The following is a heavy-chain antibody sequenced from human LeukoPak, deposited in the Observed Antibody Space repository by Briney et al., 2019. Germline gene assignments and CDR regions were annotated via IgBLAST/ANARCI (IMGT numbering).Heavy chain of an antibody. CDR2: ISGGGSTI. CDR1: GFTFSDYY. Sequence: GGSLRLSCAASGFTFSDYYMSWIRQAPGKGLEWVSYISGGGSTIYYADPVKGRFTISRDNAKNSLYLQMNSLRAEDTAVYYCARDIYYYDSSGYYFPGGSDYWGQGTLVTVSS. V-gene: IGHV3-11*04. D-gene: IGHD3-22*01. J-gene: IGHJ4*02. CDR3: ARDIYYYDSSGYYFPGGSDY.